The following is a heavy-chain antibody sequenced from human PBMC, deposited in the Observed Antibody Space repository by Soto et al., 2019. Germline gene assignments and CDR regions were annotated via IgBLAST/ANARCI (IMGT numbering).Heavy chain of an antibody. CDR2: ISSSSSTI. J-gene: IGHJ4*02. D-gene: IGHD2-21*02. CDR1: GFTFSSYS. CDR3: ARDKVVTAHTTFDY. V-gene: IGHV3-48*02. Sequence: EVQLVESGGGLVQPGGSLRLSCAASGFTFSSYSMNWVRQAPGKGLEWVSYISSSSSTIYYADSVKGRFTISRDNAKNSRYLQMNSLSDEDTAVYYCARDKVVTAHTTFDYWGQGTLVTVSS.